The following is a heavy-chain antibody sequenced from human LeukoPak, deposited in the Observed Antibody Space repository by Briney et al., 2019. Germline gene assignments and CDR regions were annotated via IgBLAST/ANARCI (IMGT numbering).Heavy chain of an antibody. CDR3: ARAIKSEIRPGLSTLTWFDP. CDR2: IYTSGST. CDR1: GGSISSGSYY. J-gene: IGHJ5*02. D-gene: IGHD1-1*01. V-gene: IGHV4-61*02. Sequence: SQTLSLICTVSGGSISSGSYYWSWIRQPAGKGLEWIGRIYTSGSTNYNPSLKSRVTISVDTSKNQFSLKLSSVTAADTAVYYCARAIKSEIRPGLSTLTWFDPWGQGTLVTVSS.